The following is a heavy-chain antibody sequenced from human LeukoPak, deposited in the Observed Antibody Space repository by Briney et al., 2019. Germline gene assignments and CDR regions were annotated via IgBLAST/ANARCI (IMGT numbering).Heavy chain of an antibody. CDR3: AKAGTTGIHHWFDP. J-gene: IGHJ5*02. CDR1: GYSISNDYY. D-gene: IGHD1-1*01. V-gene: IGHV4-38-2*01. CDR2: IYHSAGS. Sequence: PSETLSLTCVVSGYSISNDYYWGWIRQPPGKGLEWIGNIYHSAGSYYNPSLKSRVAILVDTSKNQFSLKLSSVTAADTAVYYCAKAGTTGIHHWFDPWGQGNLVTL.